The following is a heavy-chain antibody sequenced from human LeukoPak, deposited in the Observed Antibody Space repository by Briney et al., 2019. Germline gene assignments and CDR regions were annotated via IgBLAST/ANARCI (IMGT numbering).Heavy chain of an antibody. J-gene: IGHJ4*02. D-gene: IGHD5-18*01. V-gene: IGHV1-69*13. CDR3: ARGPQLSYYFDY. CDR1: GGTFSSYA. CDR2: IIPIFGTA. Sequence: GASVKVSCEASGGTFSSYAISWVRQAPGQGLEWMGGIIPIFGTANYAQKFQGRVTITADESTSTAYMELSSLRSEDTAVYYCARGPQLSYYFDYWGQGTLVTVSS.